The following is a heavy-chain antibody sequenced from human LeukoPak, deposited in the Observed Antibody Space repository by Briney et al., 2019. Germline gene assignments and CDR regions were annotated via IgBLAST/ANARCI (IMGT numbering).Heavy chain of an antibody. Sequence: PSETLSLTCTVSGGSISSYYWSWIRQPAGKGLEWIGRIYTSGSTNYNPSLKSRVTMSVDTSKNQFSLKLSSVTAADTAVYYRARDWLVVPAALPYNWFDPWGQGTLVTVSS. CDR2: IYTSGST. V-gene: IGHV4-4*07. J-gene: IGHJ5*02. D-gene: IGHD2-2*01. CDR3: ARDWLVVPAALPYNWFDP. CDR1: GGSISSYY.